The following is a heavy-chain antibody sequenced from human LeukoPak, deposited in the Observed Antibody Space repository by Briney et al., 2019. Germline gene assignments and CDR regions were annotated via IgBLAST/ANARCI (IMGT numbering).Heavy chain of an antibody. D-gene: IGHD6-13*01. J-gene: IGHJ4*02. CDR3: AAGTAADF. V-gene: IGHV3-11*03. CDR1: GFTFSSYY. CDR2: ISSSSSYT. Sequence: GGSLRLSCAASGFTFSSYYMNWIRQAPGKGLEWISYISSSSSYTDYADSVKGRFTISRDNAKSALYLQMNSLRLEDTAVYYCAAGTAADFWGQGTLVTVSS.